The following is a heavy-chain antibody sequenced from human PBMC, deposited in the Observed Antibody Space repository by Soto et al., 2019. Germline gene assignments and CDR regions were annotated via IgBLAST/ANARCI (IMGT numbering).Heavy chain of an antibody. CDR1: GGSISSSSYY. J-gene: IGHJ5*02. V-gene: IGHV4-39*01. Sequence: QLQLQESGPGLVKPSETLSLTCSVSGGSISSSSYYWGWIRQPPGKGREWIGSIYYSGSIYYNPSLKSRVTISVDTSKNQFSLKLSSVTAAETAVYYCARQSSGWYNWFDPWGQGTLVTVSS. D-gene: IGHD6-19*01. CDR2: IYYSGSI. CDR3: ARQSSGWYNWFDP.